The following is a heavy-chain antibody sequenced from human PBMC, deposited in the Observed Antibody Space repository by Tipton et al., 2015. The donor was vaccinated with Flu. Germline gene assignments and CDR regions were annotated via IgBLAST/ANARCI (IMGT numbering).Heavy chain of an antibody. CDR2: IYHSGST. CDR1: GYPISSGYY. J-gene: IGHJ4*02. D-gene: IGHD3-22*01. CDR3: ARVTSSGYYYHFDY. Sequence: GLVKPSETLSLTCAVSGYPISSGYYWGWIRQPPGKGLEWIGSIYHSGSTYYNPSLKSRVTISVDTSKNQFSLKLSSVTAADTAVYYCARVTSSGYYYHFDYWGQGTLVTVSS. V-gene: IGHV4-38-2*01.